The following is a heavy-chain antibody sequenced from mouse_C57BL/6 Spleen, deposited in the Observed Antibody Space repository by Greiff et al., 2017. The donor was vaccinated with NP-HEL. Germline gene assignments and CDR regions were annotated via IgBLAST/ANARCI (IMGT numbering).Heavy chain of an antibody. J-gene: IGHJ3*01. D-gene: IGHD1-1*01. Sequence: QVQLQQSGPELVKPGASVKISCKASGYAFSSSWMNWVKQRPGKGLEWIGRIYPGDGDTNYNGKFKGKATLTADKSSSTAYMQLSSLTSEDSAVYFCARTGQHYGSSYAGFAYWGQGTLVTVSA. V-gene: IGHV1-82*01. CDR3: ARTGQHYGSSYAGFAY. CDR2: IYPGDGDT. CDR1: GYAFSSSW.